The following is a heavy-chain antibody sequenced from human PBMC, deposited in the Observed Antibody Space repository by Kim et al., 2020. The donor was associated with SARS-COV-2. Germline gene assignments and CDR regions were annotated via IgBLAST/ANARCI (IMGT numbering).Heavy chain of an antibody. CDR3: ARGLDILTGYYTYFDY. CDR1: GGSISSYY. D-gene: IGHD3-9*01. V-gene: IGHV4-59*01. Sequence: SETLSLTCTVSGGSISSYYWSWIRQPPGKGLEWIGYIYYSGSTNYNPSLKSRVTISVDTSKNQFSLKLSSVTAADTAVYYCARGLDILTGYYTYFDYWGQGTLVTVSS. J-gene: IGHJ4*02. CDR2: IYYSGST.